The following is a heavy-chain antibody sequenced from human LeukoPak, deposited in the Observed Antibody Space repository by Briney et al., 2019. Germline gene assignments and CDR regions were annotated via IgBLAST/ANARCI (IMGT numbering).Heavy chain of an antibody. V-gene: IGHV1-2*02. J-gene: IGHJ5*02. Sequence: ASVKVSCKASGYTFTGYYMHWVRQAPGQGLEWMGWINPNSGGTNYAQKFQGRVTITADKSTSTAYMELTRLKSEDTAVYYCASEPPFYDILTAYSPYPWGQGTLVTVSS. CDR1: GYTFTGYY. D-gene: IGHD3-9*01. CDR2: INPNSGGT. CDR3: ASEPPFYDILTAYSPYP.